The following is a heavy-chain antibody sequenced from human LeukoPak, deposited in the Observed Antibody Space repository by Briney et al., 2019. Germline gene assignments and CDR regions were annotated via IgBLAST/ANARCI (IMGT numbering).Heavy chain of an antibody. D-gene: IGHD2-2*01. Sequence: GGSLRLSCAASGFTFSSYSMNWVRQAPGKGLEWVSSISSSSSYIYYADSVKGRFTISRDNAKNSLYLQMNSMRAEDTAVYYCARDPEWASVVVPAAIDYWGQGTLVTVSS. CDR1: GFTFSSYS. CDR2: ISSSSSYI. CDR3: ARDPEWASVVVPAAIDY. J-gene: IGHJ4*02. V-gene: IGHV3-21*01.